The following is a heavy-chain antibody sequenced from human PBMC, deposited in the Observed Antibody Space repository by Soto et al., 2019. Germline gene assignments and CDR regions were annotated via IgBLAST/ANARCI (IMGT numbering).Heavy chain of an antibody. V-gene: IGHV1-18*04. Sequence: ASVKVSCKASGYTFTTYGITWLRQAPGQGLEWMGWISAYDGNTNYAQKLQGRVSMTTDPSTNTAYMELRSLRSDDTAVYYCARVVGRPPYYYYGMDVWGQGTTVTVSS. D-gene: IGHD2-15*01. J-gene: IGHJ6*02. CDR1: GYTFTTYG. CDR2: ISAYDGNT. CDR3: ARVVGRPPYYYYGMDV.